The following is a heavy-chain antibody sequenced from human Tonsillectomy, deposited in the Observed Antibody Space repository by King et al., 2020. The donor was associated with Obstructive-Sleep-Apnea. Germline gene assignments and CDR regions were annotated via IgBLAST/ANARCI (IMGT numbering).Heavy chain of an antibody. CDR1: GASLTNYY. D-gene: IGHD4-17*01. Sequence: VQLQESGPGLVKPSETLSLTCTVSGASLTNYYWSWIRQPPGKGLEWIGYVHSSGGTNDNPSLKSRVTISIDTPNNQFSLKLKSVIAADTAVYFCARSGVDGYYSAVDVWGQGTIVTVSS. J-gene: IGHJ3*01. V-gene: IGHV4-59*01. CDR2: VHSSGGT. CDR3: ARSGVDGYYSAVDV.